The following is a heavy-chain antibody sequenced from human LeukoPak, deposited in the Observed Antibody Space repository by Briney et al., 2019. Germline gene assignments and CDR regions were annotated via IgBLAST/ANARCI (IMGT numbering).Heavy chain of an antibody. J-gene: IGHJ3*02. D-gene: IGHD2-15*01. CDR2: MNPNSGNT. CDR3: AREKVAYDAFDI. Sequence: ASVKVSCKASGYTFTSYDINWVRQATGQGLEWMGWMNPNSGNTGYAQKFQGRVTITRNTSISTAYMELSSLRSEDTAVYYCAREKVAYDAFDIWGQGTMVTVSS. V-gene: IGHV1-8*03. CDR1: GYTFTSYD.